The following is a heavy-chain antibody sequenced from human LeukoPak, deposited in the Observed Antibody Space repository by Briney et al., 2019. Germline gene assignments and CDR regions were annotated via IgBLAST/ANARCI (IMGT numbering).Heavy chain of an antibody. CDR3: ARGGLVRLTTGLIDY. D-gene: IGHD4-17*01. J-gene: IGHJ4*02. CDR1: GYTFTGYY. Sequence: ASAKVSCKASGYTFTGYYMHWVRQAPGQGLEWMGWINPNSGGTNYAQKFQGRVTMTRDTSISTAYMELSRLRSDDTAVYYCARGGLVRLTTGLIDYWGQGTLVTVSS. CDR2: INPNSGGT. V-gene: IGHV1-2*02.